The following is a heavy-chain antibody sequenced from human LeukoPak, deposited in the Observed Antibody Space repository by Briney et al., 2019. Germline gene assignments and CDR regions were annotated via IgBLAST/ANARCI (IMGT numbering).Heavy chain of an antibody. J-gene: IGHJ5*02. V-gene: IGHV4-59*01. CDR3: ARSRGGFGDYVSWFDP. Sequence: PSETLSLTCAVYGGSFSGYYWSWIRQPPGKGLEWMAYNHDSGTTNYNPSLKSRVTTSIGTSKNQFSLKLNSVTPADTAVYYCARSRGGFGDYVSWFDPWGQGTLVTVSS. CDR2: NHDSGTT. D-gene: IGHD4-17*01. CDR1: GGSFSGYY.